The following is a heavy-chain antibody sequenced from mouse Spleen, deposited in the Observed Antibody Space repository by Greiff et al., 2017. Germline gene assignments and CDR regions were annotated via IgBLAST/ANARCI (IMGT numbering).Heavy chain of an antibody. D-gene: IGHD4-1*01. V-gene: IGHV5-16*01. CDR2: INYDGSST. CDR1: GFTFSDYY. CDR3: ARGLGTFAY. Sequence: EVQRVESEGGLVQPGSSMKLSCTASGFTFSDYYMAWVRQVPEKGLEWVANINYDGSSTYYLDSLKSRFIISRDNAKNILYLQMSSLKSEDTATYYCARGLGTFAYWGQGTLVTVSA. J-gene: IGHJ3*01.